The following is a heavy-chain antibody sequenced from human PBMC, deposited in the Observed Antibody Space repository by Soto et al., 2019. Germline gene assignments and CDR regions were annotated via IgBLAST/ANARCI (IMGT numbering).Heavy chain of an antibody. CDR2: IKQDGSEK. CDR1: GFTFSSYW. Sequence: EVQLVESGGGLVQPGGSLRLSCAASGFTFSSYWMSWVRQAPGKGLEWVANIKQDGSEKYYVDSLKGRFTISRDNAKNSLYLQMNSLRAEDTAVYYCARDMWPTVTTRGTIDYWGQGTLVTVSS. CDR3: ARDMWPTVTTRGTIDY. V-gene: IGHV3-7*01. D-gene: IGHD4-17*01. J-gene: IGHJ4*02.